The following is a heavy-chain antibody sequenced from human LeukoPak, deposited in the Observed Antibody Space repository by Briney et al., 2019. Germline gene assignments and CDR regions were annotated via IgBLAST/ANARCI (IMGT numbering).Heavy chain of an antibody. J-gene: IGHJ6*03. D-gene: IGHD4-17*01. CDR1: GFTFSSYW. CDR2: ISYDGSNK. V-gene: IGHV3-30*03. CDR3: ASGPYHDYGDYRIYYYYMDV. Sequence: GGSLRLSCAASGFTFSSYWMSWVRQAPGKGLEWVAVISYDGSNKYYADSVKGRFTISRDNSKNTLYLQMNSLRAEDTAVYYCASGPYHDYGDYRIYYYYMDVWGKGTTVTVSS.